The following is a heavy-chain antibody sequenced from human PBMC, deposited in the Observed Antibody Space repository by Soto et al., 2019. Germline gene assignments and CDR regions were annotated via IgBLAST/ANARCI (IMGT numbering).Heavy chain of an antibody. Sequence: TSETLSLTCAVSSGSISSSNWWSWVRQPPGKGLEWIGEIYHSGSTNYNPSLKSRVTISVDKSKNQFSLKLSSVTAADTAVYYCARLAAAGPDYYYYMDVWGKGTTVTVSS. CDR3: ARLAAAGPDYYYYMDV. D-gene: IGHD6-13*01. CDR2: IYHSGST. V-gene: IGHV4-4*02. J-gene: IGHJ6*03. CDR1: SGSISSSNW.